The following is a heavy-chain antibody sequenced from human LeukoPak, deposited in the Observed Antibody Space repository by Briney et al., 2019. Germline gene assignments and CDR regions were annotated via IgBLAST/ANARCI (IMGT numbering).Heavy chain of an antibody. CDR2: ISGSGGST. Sequence: AGGSLRLSCAASGFTFSSYAMSWVRQAPGKGLEWVSAISGSGGSTYCADSVKGRFTISRDNSKNTLYLQMNSLRAEDTAVYYCAKVGMATTTASADYWGQGTLVTVSS. V-gene: IGHV3-23*01. D-gene: IGHD5-24*01. CDR3: AKVGMATTTASADY. CDR1: GFTFSSYA. J-gene: IGHJ4*02.